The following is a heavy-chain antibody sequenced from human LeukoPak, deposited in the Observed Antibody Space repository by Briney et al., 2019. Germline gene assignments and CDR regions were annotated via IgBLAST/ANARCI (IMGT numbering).Heavy chain of an antibody. CDR2: IYPGDSDT. CDR1: GYSFTTYW. Sequence: GESLKISCKASGYSFTTYWTGWVRQMPGKGLEWMGIIYPGDSDTKYSPSFQGQATISVDKSTSTAYLQWSSLQASDTAMYYCAKTNRVKGYYGSGSYYLDSWGQGTLVTVSS. V-gene: IGHV5-51*01. D-gene: IGHD3-10*01. CDR3: AKTNRVKGYYGSGSYYLDS. J-gene: IGHJ4*02.